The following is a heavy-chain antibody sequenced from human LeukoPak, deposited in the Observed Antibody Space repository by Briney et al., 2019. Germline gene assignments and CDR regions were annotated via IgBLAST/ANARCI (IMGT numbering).Heavy chain of an antibody. CDR3: ARGVEYYDFWSGRTRAWFDP. V-gene: IGHV4-4*07. CDR2: IYTSGST. Sequence: PSETLSLTCTVSGGSISSYYWSWIRQPAGKGLEWIGRIYTSGSTNYNPSLKSRVTMSVDTSKNQFSLKLSSVTAADTAVYYCARGVEYYDFWSGRTRAWFDPWGQGTLVTVSS. J-gene: IGHJ5*02. CDR1: GGSISSYY. D-gene: IGHD3-3*01.